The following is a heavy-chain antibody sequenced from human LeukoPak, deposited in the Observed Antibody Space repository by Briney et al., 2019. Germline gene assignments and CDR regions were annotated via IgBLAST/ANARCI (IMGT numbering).Heavy chain of an antibody. Sequence: GGSLRLSCAASGFTFSSYGMHWVRQAPGKGLEWVAVIWYDGSNKYYADSVKGRFTISRDNSKNTLYLQMNSLRAEDTAVYYCAKDRLNGGYYYYYMDVWGKGTTVTVSS. V-gene: IGHV3-33*06. J-gene: IGHJ6*03. CDR1: GFTFSSYG. CDR2: IWYDGSNK. D-gene: IGHD2-8*01. CDR3: AKDRLNGGYYYYYMDV.